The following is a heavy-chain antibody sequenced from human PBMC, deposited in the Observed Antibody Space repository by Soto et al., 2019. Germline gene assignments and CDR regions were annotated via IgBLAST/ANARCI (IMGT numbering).Heavy chain of an antibody. Sequence: GGSLRLSCAASGFDFSSYAMSWVRQAPVKGLEWVSGIGTAGDTYYPGSVKGRFTISRENAKNSLYLQMNSLRAGDTAVYYCARAAMVDDAFDIWGQGTMVTVSS. CDR1: GFDFSSYA. J-gene: IGHJ3*02. CDR2: IGTAGDT. V-gene: IGHV3-13*01. CDR3: ARAAMVDDAFDI. D-gene: IGHD5-18*01.